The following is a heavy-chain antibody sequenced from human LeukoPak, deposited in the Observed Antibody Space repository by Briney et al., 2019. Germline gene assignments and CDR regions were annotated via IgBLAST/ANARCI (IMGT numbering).Heavy chain of an antibody. D-gene: IGHD6-19*01. CDR1: VCTFISYA. Sequence: SVKVSFKASVCTFISYAISWVRQAPGQGLEWMGRIIPILGIANYAQKFQGRVTITADKSTSTAYMELSSLRSEDTAVYYCARDTPAAVAGSGVIDYWGQGTLVTVSS. CDR2: IIPILGIA. CDR3: ARDTPAAVAGSGVIDY. J-gene: IGHJ4*02. V-gene: IGHV1-69*04.